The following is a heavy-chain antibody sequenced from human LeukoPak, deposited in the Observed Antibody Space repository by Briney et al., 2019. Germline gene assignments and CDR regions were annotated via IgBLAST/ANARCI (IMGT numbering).Heavy chain of an antibody. V-gene: IGHV1-18*01. CDR2: ISAYNGNT. D-gene: IGHD3-16*02. CDR3: ARGTYWGDYVWGSYRPGSYYFDY. CDR1: GYTFTSYG. J-gene: IGHJ4*02. Sequence: ASVKVSCKASGYTFTSYGISWVRQAPGQGLEWMGWISAYNGNTNYAQKLQGRVTMTTDTSTSTAYMELRSLRSDDTAVYYCARGTYWGDYVWGSYRPGSYYFDYWGQGTLVTVSS.